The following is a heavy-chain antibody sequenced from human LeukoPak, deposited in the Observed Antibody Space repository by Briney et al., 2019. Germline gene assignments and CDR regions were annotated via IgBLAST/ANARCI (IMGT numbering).Heavy chain of an antibody. V-gene: IGHV1-2*02. CDR2: INPNSGGT. CDR1: GYTFTGYY. D-gene: IGHD3-10*01. J-gene: IGHJ6*02. Sequence: ASVKVSCKASGYTFTGYYMHWVRQAPGQGLEWMGWINPNSGGTNYAQKFQGRVTMTRDTSISTAYMELSRLRSDDTAVYYCARMFEIRYGSGSLPYYYYGMDVWGQGTTVTVSS. CDR3: ARMFEIRYGSGSLPYYYYGMDV.